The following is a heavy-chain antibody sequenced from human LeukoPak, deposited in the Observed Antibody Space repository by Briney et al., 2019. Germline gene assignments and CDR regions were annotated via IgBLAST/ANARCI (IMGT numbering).Heavy chain of an antibody. J-gene: IGHJ4*02. CDR1: GFSFSNYE. CDR2: ISSSGSLI. CDR3: AGVSSEY. Sequence: GGSLRLSCAASGFSFSNYEMNRVRQAPGKGLEWVSFISSSGSLIYYADSVKGRFTISRDNAKNSLYLQMNSLRAEDTAVYYCAGVSSEYWGQGTLVTVSS. D-gene: IGHD3-10*01. V-gene: IGHV3-48*03.